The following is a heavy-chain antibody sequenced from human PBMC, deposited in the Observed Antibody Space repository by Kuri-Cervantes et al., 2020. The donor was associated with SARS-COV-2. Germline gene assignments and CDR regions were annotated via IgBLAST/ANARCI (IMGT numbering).Heavy chain of an antibody. CDR3: ARDRYDFWSGLGYYYYGMDV. CDR2: INSDVSST. D-gene: IGHD3-3*01. CDR1: GFTFSSYW. J-gene: IGHJ6*02. V-gene: IGHV3-74*01. Sequence: GGSLRLSCAASGFTFSSYWMHWVRQAPGKGLVWVSRINSDVSSTSYADSVKGRFTISRDNAKNTLYLQMNSLRAEDTAVYYCARDRYDFWSGLGYYYYGMDVWGQGTTVTVSS.